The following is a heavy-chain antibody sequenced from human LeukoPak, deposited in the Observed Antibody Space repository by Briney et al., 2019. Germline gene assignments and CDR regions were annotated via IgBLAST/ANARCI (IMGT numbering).Heavy chain of an antibody. Sequence: GGSLRLSCPASGFTFSSYWMNWVRQAPGKGLEWVANIKRDGNEKNYVDSVKGRFSISRDNAKNSLYLQMDSLRAEDTAVYYCAKEGAYPIITYDSWGQGALVTVSS. J-gene: IGHJ5*01. CDR1: GFTFSSYW. CDR2: IKRDGNEK. D-gene: IGHD3-10*01. V-gene: IGHV3-7*01. CDR3: AKEGAYPIITYDS.